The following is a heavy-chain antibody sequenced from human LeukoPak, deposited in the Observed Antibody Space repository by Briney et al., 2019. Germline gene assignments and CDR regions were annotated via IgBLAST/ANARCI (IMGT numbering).Heavy chain of an antibody. CDR2: INPNSGGT. CDR3: ARAIPAGYCSGSNCYALDS. CDR1: GYTFTGYY. V-gene: IGHV1-2*02. Sequence: GASVKVSCKASGYTFTGYYMHWVRQAPGQGLEWMGWINPNSGGTNYAQNFQGRLTITADEATTTVFMELSTLRSDDTAVYYCARAIPAGYCSGSNCYALDSWGQGTLVTVSS. J-gene: IGHJ4*02. D-gene: IGHD2-2*03.